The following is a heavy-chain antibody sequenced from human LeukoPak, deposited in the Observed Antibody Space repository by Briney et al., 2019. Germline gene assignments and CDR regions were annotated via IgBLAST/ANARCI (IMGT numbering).Heavy chain of an antibody. V-gene: IGHV1-18*01. D-gene: IGHD6-19*01. CDR3: ARDIAVAGNNWFDP. J-gene: IGHJ5*02. Sequence: ASVKVSCKASGYTFTSYGISWVRQAPGQGLVWMGWISAYNGNTNYAQKLQGRVTRTTDTSTSTAYMELRSLRSDDTAVYYCARDIAVAGNNWFDPWGQGTLVTVSS. CDR1: GYTFTSYG. CDR2: ISAYNGNT.